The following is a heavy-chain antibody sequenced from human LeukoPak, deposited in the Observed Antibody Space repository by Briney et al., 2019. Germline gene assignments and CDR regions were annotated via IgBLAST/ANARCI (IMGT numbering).Heavy chain of an antibody. D-gene: IGHD7-27*01. CDR2: IYCSGST. CDR1: GGSISSNSYY. V-gene: IGHV4-39*07. CDR3: ASRKLGNDY. J-gene: IGHJ4*02. Sequence: SETLSLTCAVSGGSISSNSYYWGWIRQPPGKGLEWIGSIYCSGSTYYNPSLKSRVTMSVDTSQNQFSLKLSSVTAADTAVYYCASRKLGNDYWGQGTLVTVSS.